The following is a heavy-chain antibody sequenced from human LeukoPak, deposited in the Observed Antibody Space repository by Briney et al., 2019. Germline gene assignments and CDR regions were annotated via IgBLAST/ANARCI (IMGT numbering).Heavy chain of an antibody. CDR3: ARDQERWRAAGDNDY. CDR2: ISSSSSYI. V-gene: IGHV3-21*01. CDR1: GFTFSSYS. J-gene: IGHJ4*02. D-gene: IGHD6-13*01. Sequence: PGGSLRLSCAASGFTFSSYSMNWVRQAPGEGLEWVSSISSSSSYIYYADSVKGRFTISRDNAKNSLYLQMNSLRAEDTAVYYCARDQERWRAAGDNDYWGQGTLVTVSS.